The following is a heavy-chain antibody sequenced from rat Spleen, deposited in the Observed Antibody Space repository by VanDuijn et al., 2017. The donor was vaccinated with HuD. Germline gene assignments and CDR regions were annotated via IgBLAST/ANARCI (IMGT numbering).Heavy chain of an antibody. J-gene: IGHJ2*01. V-gene: IGHV3-1*01. D-gene: IGHD4-3*01. Sequence: EVQLQESGPGLVKPSQSFSLTCSVTGYSITSNYWAWIRKFPGNKMEWMGYINYSGFTGYNPSLKSRISITRDTSKNQFFLQVNSVTTEDTATYYCARRGAPFDYWGQGVMVTVSS. CDR2: INYSGFT. CDR3: ARRGAPFDY. CDR1: GYSITSNY.